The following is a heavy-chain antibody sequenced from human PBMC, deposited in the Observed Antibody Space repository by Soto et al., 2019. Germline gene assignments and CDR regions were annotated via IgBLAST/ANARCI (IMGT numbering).Heavy chain of an antibody. J-gene: IGHJ4*02. D-gene: IGHD3-22*01. CDR3: TGGGSGYYNN. V-gene: IGHV3-74*01. CDR2: IKPDGTYT. CDR1: GFTLSSYW. Sequence: EVQLVESGGGLVQPGGSLRLSCAASGFTLSSYWMHWVRQAPGKGLVWVSRIKPDGTYTTYADSVKGRFTISRDNARNTRYLQMNSLRAEDTAVYYCTGGGSGYYNNWGQGTLVTVSS.